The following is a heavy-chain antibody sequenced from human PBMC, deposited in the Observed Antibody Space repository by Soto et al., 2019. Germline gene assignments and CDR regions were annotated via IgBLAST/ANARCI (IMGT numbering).Heavy chain of an antibody. V-gene: IGHV1-69*12. Sequence: QVQLVQSGAEVKKPGSSVKVSCKASGGTFSSYAISWVRQAPGHGLEWMGGIIPIFGTANYAQKFQGRVTITADEATSTAYMELSSLRSEDTAGYYCARDVGATKHIGVSRVWFDPWGQGTLVTVSS. CDR2: IIPIFGTA. CDR1: GGTFSSYA. D-gene: IGHD2-21*01. J-gene: IGHJ5*02. CDR3: ARDVGATKHIGVSRVWFDP.